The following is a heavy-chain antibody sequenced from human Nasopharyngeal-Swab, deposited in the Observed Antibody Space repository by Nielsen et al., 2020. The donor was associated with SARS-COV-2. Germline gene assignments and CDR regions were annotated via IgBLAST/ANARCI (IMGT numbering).Heavy chain of an antibody. Sequence: GGSLRLSCAASGFTFSSYRMNWVRQAPGKGLEWVSYISSSSTTIFYADSVKGRFTISRDNAKNSLFLQMNSLRAEDTAVYYCARDEGSVIGRDAFDIWGQGTMVTVSS. J-gene: IGHJ3*02. D-gene: IGHD2/OR15-2a*01. CDR3: ARDEGSVIGRDAFDI. CDR2: ISSSSTTI. CDR1: GFTFSSYR. V-gene: IGHV3-48*01.